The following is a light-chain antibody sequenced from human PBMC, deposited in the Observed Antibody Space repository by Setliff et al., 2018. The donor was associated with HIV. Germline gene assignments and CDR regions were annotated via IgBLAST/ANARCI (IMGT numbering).Light chain of an antibody. CDR3: SSYAITNTLP. CDR1: SSDVGGYNY. J-gene: IGLJ1*01. CDR2: EVR. V-gene: IGLV2-14*01. Sequence: QSDLTQPASVSGSPGQSITISCTGTSSDVGGYNYVSWYQQHPGKAPKLIIYEVRNRPSGVSNRFSGSKSGNTASLTISGLQAEDEAYYYCSSYAITNTLPFGTGTKV.